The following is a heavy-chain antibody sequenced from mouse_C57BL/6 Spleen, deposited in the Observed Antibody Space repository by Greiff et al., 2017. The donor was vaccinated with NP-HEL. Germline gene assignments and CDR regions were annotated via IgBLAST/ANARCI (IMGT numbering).Heavy chain of an antibody. CDR3: TRDGNYGYAMDY. J-gene: IGHJ4*01. CDR2: ISSGGDYI. CDR1: GFTFSSYA. V-gene: IGHV5-9-1*02. Sequence: EVQVVESGEGLVKPGGSLKLSCAASGFTFSSYAMSWVRQTPEKRLEWVAYISSGGDYIYYADTVKGRFTISRDNARNTLYLQMSSLKSEDTAMYYCTRDGNYGYAMDYWGQGTSVTVSS. D-gene: IGHD2-1*01.